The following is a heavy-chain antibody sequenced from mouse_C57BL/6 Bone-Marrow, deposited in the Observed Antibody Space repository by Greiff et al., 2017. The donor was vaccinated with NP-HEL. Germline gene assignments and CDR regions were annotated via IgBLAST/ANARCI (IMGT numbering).Heavy chain of an antibody. Sequence: QVQLQQPGAELVKPGASVKVSCKASGYTFTSYWMHWVKQRPGQGLEWIGRIHPSDSDTNYNQKFKGKATLTVDKSSSTAYMQLSSLTSEDSAVYYCARGGDYYGSSTYWYFDVWGTGTTVTVSS. CDR3: ARGGDYYGSSTYWYFDV. D-gene: IGHD1-1*01. CDR1: GYTFTSYW. V-gene: IGHV1-74*01. CDR2: IHPSDSDT. J-gene: IGHJ1*03.